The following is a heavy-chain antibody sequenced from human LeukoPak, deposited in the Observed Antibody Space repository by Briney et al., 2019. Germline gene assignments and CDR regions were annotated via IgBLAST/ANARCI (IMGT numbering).Heavy chain of an antibody. J-gene: IGHJ4*02. CDR1: GFTFSSYE. D-gene: IGHD3-10*01. V-gene: IGHV3-33*08. CDR3: AGNYGPYYFDY. CDR2: IWYDGSNK. Sequence: GGSPRLSCAASGFTFSSYEMNWVRQAPGKGLEWVAVIWYDGSNKYYADSVKGRFTISRDNSKNTLYLQMNSLRAEDTAVYYCAGNYGPYYFDYWGQGTLVTVSS.